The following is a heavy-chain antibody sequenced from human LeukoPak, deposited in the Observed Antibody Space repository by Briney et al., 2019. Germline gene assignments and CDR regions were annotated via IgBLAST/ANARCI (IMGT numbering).Heavy chain of an antibody. J-gene: IGHJ5*02. CDR2: INQDGSER. CDR3: ARDRAEGKTWVEFDP. V-gene: IGHV3-7*01. Sequence: GGSLRLSCEASGFLFSNSWMSWVRQAPGKGLEWVANINQDGSERNYVDSVKGRLTISRDDAKESLYLRMNGLRDEDTAVYFCARDRAEGKTWVEFDPWGQGTLVTVSS. CDR1: GFLFSNSW.